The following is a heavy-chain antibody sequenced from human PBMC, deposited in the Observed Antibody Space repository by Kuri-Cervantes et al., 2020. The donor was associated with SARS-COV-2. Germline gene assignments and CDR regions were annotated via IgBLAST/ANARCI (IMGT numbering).Heavy chain of an antibody. CDR3: ARAGYDSSGYYYYFDY. V-gene: IGHV1-2*04. D-gene: IGHD3-22*01. Sequence: ASVKVSCKASGYTFTGYYMHWVRQAPGQGLEWMGWINPNSGGTNYAQKFQGWVTMTRDASTSTAYMELSRLRSDDTAVYYCARAGYDSSGYYYYFDYWGHGTLVTVSS. CDR1: GYTFTGYY. CDR2: INPNSGGT. J-gene: IGHJ4*01.